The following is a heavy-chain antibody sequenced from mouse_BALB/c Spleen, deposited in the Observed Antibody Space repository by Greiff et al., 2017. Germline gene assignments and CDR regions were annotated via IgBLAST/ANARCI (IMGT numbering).Heavy chain of an antibody. CDR1: GYTFTDYN. V-gene: IGHV1-18*01. J-gene: IGHJ3*01. D-gene: IGHD3-1*01. CDR2: INPNNGGT. Sequence: EVQLQESGPELVKPGASVKIPCKASGYTFTDYNMDWVKQSHGESLEWIGDINPNNGGTIYNQKFKGKATLTVDKSSSTAYMELRSLTSEDTAVYYCARPAARATYGFAYWGQGTLVTVSA. CDR3: ARPAARATYGFAY.